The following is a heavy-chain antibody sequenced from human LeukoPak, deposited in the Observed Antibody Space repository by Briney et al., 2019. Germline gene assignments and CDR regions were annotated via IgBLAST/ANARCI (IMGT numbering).Heavy chain of an antibody. CDR2: ISSSGSTI. D-gene: IGHD1-20*01. CDR3: ARVRPVVERITGTRGAFDI. J-gene: IGHJ3*02. CDR1: GFPFSTYA. Sequence: PGGSLRLSCAASGFPFSTYAMSWVRQAPGKGLEWVSYISSSGSTIYYADSVKGRFTISRDNAKNSVYLQMNSLRAEDTAVYYCARVRPVVERITGTRGAFDIWGQGTMVTVSS. V-gene: IGHV3-48*03.